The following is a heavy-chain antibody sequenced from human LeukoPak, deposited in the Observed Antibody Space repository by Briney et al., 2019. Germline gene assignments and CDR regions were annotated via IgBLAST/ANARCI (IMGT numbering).Heavy chain of an antibody. D-gene: IGHD2-15*01. CDR1: GGSLSGYY. J-gene: IGHJ4*02. V-gene: IGHV4-59*08. CDR2: IYYSGST. Sequence: SETLSLTCTVSGGSLSGYYWSWIRQPPGKGLEGIGYIYYSGSTNYNPSLKSRVTISVDTSKNQFSLKLSSVTAADTAVYYCARQYCSGGSCYSLYFDYWGQGTLVTVSS. CDR3: ARQYCSGGSCYSLYFDY.